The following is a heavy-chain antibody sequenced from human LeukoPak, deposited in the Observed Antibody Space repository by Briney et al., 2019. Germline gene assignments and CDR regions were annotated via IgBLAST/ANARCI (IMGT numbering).Heavy chain of an antibody. CDR3: ARDIGKRRGSSWYNWFDP. J-gene: IGHJ5*02. CDR1: GGTFSSYA. V-gene: IGHV1-69*05. Sequence: GASVKVSCKASGGTFSSYAISWVRQAPGQGLEWMGGIIPIFGTANYAQKFQGRVTITTDESTSTAYMELSSLRSEDTAVYYCARDIGKRRGSSWYNWFDPWGQGTLVTVSS. D-gene: IGHD6-13*01. CDR2: IIPIFGTA.